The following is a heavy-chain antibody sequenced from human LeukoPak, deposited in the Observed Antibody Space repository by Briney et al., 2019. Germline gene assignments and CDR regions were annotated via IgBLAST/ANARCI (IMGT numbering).Heavy chain of an antibody. CDR2: ISWNSGSI. D-gene: IGHD2-21*02. CDR3: ARFWQSGDSPPLGAFDI. J-gene: IGHJ3*02. Sequence: LRLSCAASGFTFDDYAMHWVRQAPGKGLEWVSRISWNSGSIGYADSVKGRFTISRDNAKNSLYLQMNSLRAEDTALYYCARFWQSGDSPPLGAFDIWGQGTMVTVSS. CDR1: GFTFDDYA. V-gene: IGHV3-9*01.